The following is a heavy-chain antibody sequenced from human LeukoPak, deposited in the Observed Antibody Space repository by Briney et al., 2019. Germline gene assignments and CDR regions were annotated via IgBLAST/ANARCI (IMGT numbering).Heavy chain of an antibody. CDR3: ARHPDYYYYGMDV. CDR2: IYYSGST. V-gene: IGHV4-39*07. CDR1: GGSISSSSYY. J-gene: IGHJ6*02. Sequence: PSENLSLTCTVSGGSISSSSYYWGWIRQPPGKGLEWIGSIYYSGSTYYNPSLKSRVTISVDTSKNQFSLKLSSVTAADTAVYYCARHPDYYYYGMDVWGQGTTVTVSS.